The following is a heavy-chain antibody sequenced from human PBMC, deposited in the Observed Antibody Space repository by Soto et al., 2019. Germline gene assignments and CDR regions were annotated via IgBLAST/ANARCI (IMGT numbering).Heavy chain of an antibody. CDR1: GFTFSSYA. D-gene: IGHD5-18*01. CDR2: ISYDGSNK. CDR3: ARDLGIQGEYSYDPDYYYGMDV. J-gene: IGHJ6*02. V-gene: IGHV3-30-3*01. Sequence: PGGSLRLSCAASGFTFSSYAMHWVRQAPGKGLEWVAVISYDGSNKYYADSVKGRFTISRDNSKNTLYLQMNSLRAEDTAVYYCARDLGIQGEYSYDPDYYYGMDVWGQGTTVTVSS.